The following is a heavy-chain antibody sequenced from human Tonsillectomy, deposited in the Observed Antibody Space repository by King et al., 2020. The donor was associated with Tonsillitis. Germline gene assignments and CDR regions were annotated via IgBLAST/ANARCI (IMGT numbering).Heavy chain of an antibody. Sequence: VQLVESGGGLVKPGGSLRLSCAASGFTFSSYSMNWVRQAPGKGLEWVSSISSSSSYIYYADSVKGRFTISRDNAKNSLYLQMTSLRAEDTAVYYCARESSRGFDYWGQGTLVTVSS. D-gene: IGHD3-10*01. CDR3: ARESSRGFDY. CDR2: ISSSSSYI. V-gene: IGHV3-21*01. J-gene: IGHJ4*02. CDR1: GFTFSSYS.